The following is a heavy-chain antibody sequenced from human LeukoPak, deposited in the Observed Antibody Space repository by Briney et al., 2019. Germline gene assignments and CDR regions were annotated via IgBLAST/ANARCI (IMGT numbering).Heavy chain of an antibody. Sequence: GGSLRLSCAASGFTFSSYSMNWVRQAPGNGLEWVSSISSSSSYIYYADSVKGRFTISRDNAKNSLYLQMNSLRAEDTAVYYCASMIYYYGSGSYDPLSQDFDYWGQGTLVTVSS. J-gene: IGHJ4*02. CDR3: ASMIYYYGSGSYDPLSQDFDY. CDR2: ISSSSSYI. CDR1: GFTFSSYS. D-gene: IGHD3-10*01. V-gene: IGHV3-21*01.